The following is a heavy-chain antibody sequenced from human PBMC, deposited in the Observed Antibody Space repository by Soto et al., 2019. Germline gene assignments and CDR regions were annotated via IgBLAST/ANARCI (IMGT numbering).Heavy chain of an antibody. CDR2: INPNSGGT. CDR3: ARGGDIVATMDDAFDI. D-gene: IGHD5-12*01. V-gene: IGHV1-2*02. Sequence: GASVKVSCKASGYTFTDYYMHWVRQAPGQGLEWMGWINPNSGGTNYAQKFQGRVTMTRDTSISTAYMELSRLRSDDTAVYYCARGGDIVATMDDAFDIWGQGTMVTVSS. J-gene: IGHJ3*02. CDR1: GYTFTDYY.